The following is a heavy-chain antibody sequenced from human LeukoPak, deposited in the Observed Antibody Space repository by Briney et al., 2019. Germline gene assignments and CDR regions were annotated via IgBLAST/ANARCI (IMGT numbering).Heavy chain of an antibody. D-gene: IGHD2-2*01. Sequence: GGSLRLSCAASGFTVSSNYMSWVRQAPGKGLEWVSTIYSGGSTYYADSVKGRFTISRDNSRNTLFLQMNSLRAEDTAVYYCARGGYCSSTSCYYFDYWGQGTLVTVSS. J-gene: IGHJ4*02. CDR3: ARGGYCSSTSCYYFDY. CDR2: IYSGGST. V-gene: IGHV3-53*01. CDR1: GFTVSSNY.